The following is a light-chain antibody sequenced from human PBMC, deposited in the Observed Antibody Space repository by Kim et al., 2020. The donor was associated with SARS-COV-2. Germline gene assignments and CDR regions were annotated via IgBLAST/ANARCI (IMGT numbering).Light chain of an antibody. Sequence: DIQMTQSPSTLSASVGDRVTITCRASQTINSWLAWYQQKPGKAPKLLIYKASNLESGVPSRFSGSGSGTEFTLTISSLQPDDFATYYCQQYNSFSLTFGQGTKVDIK. CDR3: QQYNSFSLT. V-gene: IGKV1-5*03. J-gene: IGKJ1*01. CDR1: QTINSW. CDR2: KAS.